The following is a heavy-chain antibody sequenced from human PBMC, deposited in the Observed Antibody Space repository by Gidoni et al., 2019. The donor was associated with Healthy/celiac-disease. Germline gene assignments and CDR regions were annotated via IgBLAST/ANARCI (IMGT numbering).Heavy chain of an antibody. CDR1: GFSLSTSGVG. CDR3: AHIQVAGKPYDY. V-gene: IGHV2-5*01. D-gene: IGHD6-19*01. J-gene: IGHJ4*02. Sequence: QITLKESGPTLVKPTQTLTLTCTFSGFSLSTSGVGVGWIRQPPGKALEWLALIYRNDDKRYSPSLKSRLTITKDTSKNQVVLTMTNMDPVDTATYYCAHIQVAGKPYDYWGQGTLVTVSS. CDR2: IYRNDDK.